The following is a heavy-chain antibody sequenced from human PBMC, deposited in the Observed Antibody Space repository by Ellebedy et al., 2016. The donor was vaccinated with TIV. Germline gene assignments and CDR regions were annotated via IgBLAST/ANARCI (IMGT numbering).Heavy chain of an antibody. CDR1: GASISSSY. CDR2: IYSNGDI. CDR3: MRGPGRGYPSDK. V-gene: IGHV4-59*01. J-gene: IGHJ4*02. D-gene: IGHD3-3*01. Sequence: SETLSLTCAVSGASISSSYWSWIRQPPGKGLEWIAYIYSNGDINYNPSLKSRVTISLDTSKNQVSLRLNSVTAADTAMYHCMRGPGRGYPSDKWGQGTLVTVSS.